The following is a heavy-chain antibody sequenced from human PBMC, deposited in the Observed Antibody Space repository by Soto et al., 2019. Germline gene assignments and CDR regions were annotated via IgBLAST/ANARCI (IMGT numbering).Heavy chain of an antibody. CDR1: GGSFSGYY. Sequence: ETLSLTCAVYGGSFSGYYWSWIRQPPGKGLEWIGEINHSGSTNYNPSLKSRVTISVDTSKNQFSLKLSSVTAADTAVYYCARAIHCSSTSCYPYYYYGMDVWGQGTTVTVSS. J-gene: IGHJ6*02. CDR2: INHSGST. D-gene: IGHD2-2*01. V-gene: IGHV4-34*01. CDR3: ARAIHCSSTSCYPYYYYGMDV.